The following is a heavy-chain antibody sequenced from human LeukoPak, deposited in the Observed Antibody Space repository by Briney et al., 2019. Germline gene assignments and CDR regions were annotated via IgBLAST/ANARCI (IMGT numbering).Heavy chain of an antibody. V-gene: IGHV3-7*01. J-gene: IGHJ4*02. CDR2: IKQDGSEK. D-gene: IGHD3-22*01. Sequence: GGSLRLSCAASGFTFSSYWMSWVRQAPGKGLEWVANIKQDGSEKYYVDSVKVRFTISRDNAKNSLNLQMNSLRAEDTAVYYCAREWYYDSSGYYYAPSFDYWGQGTLVTVSS. CDR1: GFTFSSYW. CDR3: AREWYYDSSGYYYAPSFDY.